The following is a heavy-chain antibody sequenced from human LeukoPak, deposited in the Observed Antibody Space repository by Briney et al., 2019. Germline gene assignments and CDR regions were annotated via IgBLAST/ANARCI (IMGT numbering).Heavy chain of an antibody. CDR3: ARFIAVAGLYYFDY. V-gene: IGHV1-69*13. D-gene: IGHD6-19*01. CDR1: GGTLSSYA. CDR2: IIPIFGTA. Sequence: ASVKVSCKASGGTLSSYAISWVRQAPGQGLEWMGGIIPIFGTANYAQKFQGRVTITADESTSTAYMELSSLRSEDTAVYYCARFIAVAGLYYFDYWGQGTLVTVSS. J-gene: IGHJ4*02.